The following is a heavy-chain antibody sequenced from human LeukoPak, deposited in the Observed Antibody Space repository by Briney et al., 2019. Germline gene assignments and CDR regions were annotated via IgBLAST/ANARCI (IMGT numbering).Heavy chain of an antibody. CDR2: ISPYNGNT. CDR3: ARELGIAVAGTPYYYGMDA. Sequence: ASVKVSCKASSYIFTSYGISWVRQAPGQGLEWMGWISPYNGNTNYAQKLQGRVTMTTDTSTSTAYMELRSLRSDDTAVYYCARELGIAVAGTPYYYGMDAWGQGTTVTVSS. V-gene: IGHV1-18*01. D-gene: IGHD6-19*01. J-gene: IGHJ6*02. CDR1: SYIFTSYG.